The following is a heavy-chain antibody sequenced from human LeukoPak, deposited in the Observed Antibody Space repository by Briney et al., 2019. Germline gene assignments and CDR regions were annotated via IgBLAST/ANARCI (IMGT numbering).Heavy chain of an antibody. J-gene: IGHJ4*02. V-gene: IGHV4-59*01. CDR1: GDSISGYY. CDR2: VFYTGTT. Sequence: SETLSLTCTVSGDSISGYYWNWIRHPPGKGLEGIGHVFYTGTTKYHPSLKSRIAISVDTSSNQFSLKLRSVTTADTAVYYCARGITVTTTSDHLDFWGQGILVTVPS. D-gene: IGHD4-17*01. CDR3: ARGITVTTTSDHLDF.